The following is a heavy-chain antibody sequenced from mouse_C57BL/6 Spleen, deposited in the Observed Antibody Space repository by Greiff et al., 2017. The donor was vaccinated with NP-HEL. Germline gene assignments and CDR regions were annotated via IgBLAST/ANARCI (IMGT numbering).Heavy chain of an antibody. V-gene: IGHV1-82*01. CDR1: GYAFSSSW. D-gene: IGHD1-1*01. CDR2: IYPGDGDT. CDR3: ARDGVLRSLFDY. Sequence: VKLVESGPELVKPGASVKISCKASGYAFSSSWMNWVKQRPGKGLEWIGRIYPGDGDTNYNGKFKGKATLTADKSSSTAYMQLSSLTSEDSAVYFCARDGVLRSLFDYWGQGTTLTVSS. J-gene: IGHJ2*01.